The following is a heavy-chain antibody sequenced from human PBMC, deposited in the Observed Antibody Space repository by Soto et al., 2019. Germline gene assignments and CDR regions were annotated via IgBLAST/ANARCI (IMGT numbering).Heavy chain of an antibody. Sequence: QVQLVQSGAEVKKPGASVRVSCKASGYTFTNYGISWVRQAPGQGLERMGWVGPYNGNTDHAQNFQGRVTMTTDTSTNTAYMELGSLRSDDTALYYCARCYCSLGSCYTCWHFDLWGRSTLVTVSS. J-gene: IGHJ2*01. CDR2: VGPYNGNT. CDR3: ARCYCSLGSCYTCWHFDL. CDR1: GYTFTNYG. D-gene: IGHD2-15*01. V-gene: IGHV1-18*04.